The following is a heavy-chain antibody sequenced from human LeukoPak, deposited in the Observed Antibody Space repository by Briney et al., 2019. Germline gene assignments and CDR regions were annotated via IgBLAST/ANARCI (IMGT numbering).Heavy chain of an antibody. V-gene: IGHV3-33*01. CDR3: ARDPYSGNYGDYYYYYMDV. CDR2: IRYDGGNK. J-gene: IGHJ6*03. Sequence: GGSLRLSCAASEFTFSSYGMHWVRQAPGKGLEWVAVIRYDGGNKYYADSVKGRFTISRDNSKTTLYLQMNSLRDEDTAVYYCARDPYSGNYGDYYYYYMDVWGKGTTVTISS. CDR1: EFTFSSYG. D-gene: IGHD1-26*01.